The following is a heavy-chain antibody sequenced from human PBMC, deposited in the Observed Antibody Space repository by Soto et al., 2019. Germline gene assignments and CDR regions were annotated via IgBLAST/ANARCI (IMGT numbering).Heavy chain of an antibody. J-gene: IGHJ5*02. CDR2: INPSAGNA. CDR1: GYTFTSYY. D-gene: IGHD2-2*02. CDR3: ARVGGYCSSTSCYMSWFDP. V-gene: IGHV1-46*01. Sequence: VQLVQSGAEVKKPGASVKVSCKASGYTFTSYYMHWVRQAPGQRLEWMGIINPSAGNAGYAQKFQGRVTMTRDTYTSPVYMELSRLRSEDTAVYYCARVGGYCSSTSCYMSWFDPWGQGTLVTVSS.